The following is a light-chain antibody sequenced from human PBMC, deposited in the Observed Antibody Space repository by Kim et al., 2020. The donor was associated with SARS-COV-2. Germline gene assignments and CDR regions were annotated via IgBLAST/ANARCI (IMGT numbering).Light chain of an antibody. CDR1: QDIRND. V-gene: IGKV1-17*01. Sequence: DIQMTQSPSSLSASVGDRVTITCRASQDIRNDLGWYQQHPGRAPKRLIYGASSLQSGVPSNFSGSGSGTEFTLTISSLQPEDFATYFCLQYNSYPVTFGQGTRLEIK. J-gene: IGKJ5*01. CDR3: LQYNSYPVT. CDR2: GAS.